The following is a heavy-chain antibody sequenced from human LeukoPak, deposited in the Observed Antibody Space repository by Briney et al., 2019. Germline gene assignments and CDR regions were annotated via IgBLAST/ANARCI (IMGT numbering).Heavy chain of an antibody. V-gene: IGHV3-21*01. D-gene: IGHD1-20*01. CDR3: ARNNWAVPNNWFDP. CDR2: ISSSSSYI. CDR1: GFTFSSYS. Sequence: GGSLRLSCAASGFTFSSYSMNWVRQAPGKGLEWVSSISSSSSYIYYADSVKGRFTISRDNAKNSLYLQMNSLRAEDTAVYYCARNNWAVPNNWFDPWGQGTPVTVSS. J-gene: IGHJ5*02.